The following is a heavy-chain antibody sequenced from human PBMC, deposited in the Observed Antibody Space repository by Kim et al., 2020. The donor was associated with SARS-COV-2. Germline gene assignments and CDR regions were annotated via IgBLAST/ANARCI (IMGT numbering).Heavy chain of an antibody. CDR1: GFTFSSYS. Sequence: GGSLRLSCAGSGFTFSSYSMNWVRQAPGKGLEWVSYISSSNDTIYYADSVKGRFTISRDNAKNSLYLQMNGLRDEDTALYYCARDGASSSWPYYYYYYAMDVWGQGTTVTVSS. V-gene: IGHV3-48*02. D-gene: IGHD6-13*01. J-gene: IGHJ6*02. CDR2: ISSSNDTI. CDR3: ARDGASSSWPYYYYYYAMDV.